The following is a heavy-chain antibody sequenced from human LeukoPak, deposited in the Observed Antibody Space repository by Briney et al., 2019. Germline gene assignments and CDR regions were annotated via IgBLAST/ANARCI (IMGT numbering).Heavy chain of an antibody. V-gene: IGHV4-34*01. Sequence: PSETLSLTCAVYGGSFSGYYWSWIRQPPGKGLEWSGEINHSGSTNYNPSLKSRVTISVDTSKNQFSLKLSSVTAAYTAVYYCARGPLIDYWDQGTLVTVSS. CDR3: ARGPLIDY. CDR2: INHSGST. J-gene: IGHJ4*02. CDR1: GGSFSGYY.